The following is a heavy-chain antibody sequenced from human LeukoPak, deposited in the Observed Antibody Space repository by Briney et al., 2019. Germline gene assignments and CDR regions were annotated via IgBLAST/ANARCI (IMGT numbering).Heavy chain of an antibody. CDR3: ARDRDWSVLYDASDI. Sequence: PGGSLRLSCAASGFTFSSYSMNWVRQAPGKGLEWVSFISSSSSSYIYYADSVKGRFTISRDNAKNSLYLQMNSLRAEDTAVYYCARDRDWSVLYDASDIWGQGTMVTVSS. J-gene: IGHJ3*02. V-gene: IGHV3-21*01. D-gene: IGHD3/OR15-3a*01. CDR1: GFTFSSYS. CDR2: ISSSSSSYI.